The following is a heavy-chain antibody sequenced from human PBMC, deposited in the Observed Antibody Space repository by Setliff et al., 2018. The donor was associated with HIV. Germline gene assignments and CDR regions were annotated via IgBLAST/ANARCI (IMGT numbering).Heavy chain of an antibody. CDR1: GGSISSSSYY. D-gene: IGHD6-19*01. CDR2: IYYSGST. V-gene: IGHV4-39*07. J-gene: IGHJ5*02. Sequence: PSETLSLTCTVSGGSISSSSYYWGWIRQPPGKGLEWIGSIYYSGSTYYNPSLKSRVTISVDTSKNQFSLKLSSVTAADTAVDYCARLRREEQWLVRGWFDPWGQGTLVTVSS. CDR3: ARLRREEQWLVRGWFDP.